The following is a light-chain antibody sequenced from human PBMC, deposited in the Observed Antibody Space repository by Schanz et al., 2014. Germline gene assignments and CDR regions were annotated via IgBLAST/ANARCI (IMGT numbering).Light chain of an antibody. CDR1: QSITKF. Sequence: DIQMTQSPSSLSASVRDRVTITCRASQSITKFLNWYQQKPGKAPKLLIYAASSLQSGVPSRFSGSGSGTDFTLTISCLQSEDFATYYCQQYYSYPFTFGPGTKVDIK. J-gene: IGKJ3*01. V-gene: IGKV1-39*01. CDR2: AAS. CDR3: QQYYSYPFT.